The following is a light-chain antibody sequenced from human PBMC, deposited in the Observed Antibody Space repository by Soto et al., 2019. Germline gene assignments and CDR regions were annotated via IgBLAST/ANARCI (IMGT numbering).Light chain of an antibody. CDR2: GAS. J-gene: IGKJ1*01. V-gene: IGKV3-15*01. Sequence: EIVMTQSPATLSVSPGERATLSCRASQSVSSNLAWYQQKPGQATRLLIYGASTRATGIPARFSGSGSGTEFTLTISSLQSEDFAVYYCQQYNNWPWTFGQGNKVEIK. CDR1: QSVSSN. CDR3: QQYNNWPWT.